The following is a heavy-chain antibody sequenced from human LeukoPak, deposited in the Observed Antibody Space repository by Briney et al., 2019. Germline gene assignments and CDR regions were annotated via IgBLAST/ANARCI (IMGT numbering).Heavy chain of an antibody. V-gene: IGHV7-4-1*02. Sequence: ASVKVSCKASGYTFTSYAMNWVRQAPGQGLEWMGWINTNTGNPTYAQGFTGRFVFSLDTSVSTAYLQISSLKAEDTAVYYCARDHTSFYYYYMDVWGKGTTVTVSS. CDR3: ARDHTSFYYYYMDV. D-gene: IGHD2-2*01. CDR1: GYTFTSYA. CDR2: INTNTGNP. J-gene: IGHJ6*03.